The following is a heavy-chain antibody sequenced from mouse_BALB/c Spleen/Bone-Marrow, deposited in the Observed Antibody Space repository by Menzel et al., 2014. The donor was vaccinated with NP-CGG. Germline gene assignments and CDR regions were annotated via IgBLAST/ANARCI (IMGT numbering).Heavy chain of an antibody. CDR2: ISSYSGNT. CDR1: GYTFAGYA. J-gene: IGHJ2*01. CDR3: ASTAGTKYDYFDY. V-gene: IGHV1-67*01. Sequence: QVQLQQSGPELVRPGVSVKISCKGSGYTFAGYAMHWVKQSHAKTLEWIGVISSYSGNTNYNQKFKGRATMTVDKSSSTAYMELARLPSEDSAIYYCASTAGTKYDYFDYWGQGTTLTVSS. D-gene: IGHD1-2*01.